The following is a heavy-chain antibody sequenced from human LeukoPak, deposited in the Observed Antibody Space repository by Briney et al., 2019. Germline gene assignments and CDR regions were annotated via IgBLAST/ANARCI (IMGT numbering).Heavy chain of an antibody. D-gene: IGHD4-11*01. CDR2: IAPVIETA. CDR3: ARGSLDYLGYYYYGMDV. Sequence: WASVKVSCKTSGGTFLSHIFSWVRQAPGHGLEWIGKIAPVIETAKYAQTFQGRVSIYTDKDTTTVYMDLSSLRSEDTAVYYCARGSLDYLGYYYYGMDVWGQGTTVTVSS. CDR1: GGTFLSHI. J-gene: IGHJ6*02. V-gene: IGHV1-69*08.